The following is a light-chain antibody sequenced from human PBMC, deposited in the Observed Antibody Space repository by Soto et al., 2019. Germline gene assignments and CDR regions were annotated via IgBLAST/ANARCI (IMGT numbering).Light chain of an antibody. V-gene: IGLV2-14*01. CDR2: EVS. CDR1: SSDVGGYNY. Sequence: HSALTQPASVSGSPGQSITISCTGTSSDVGGYNYVSWYQQHPGKAPKLMIYEVSNRPSGVSNRFSGSKSGNTASLTISGLQAEDEADYYCSSYTSSSIDYVFGTGTTLTVL. CDR3: SSYTSSSIDYV. J-gene: IGLJ1*01.